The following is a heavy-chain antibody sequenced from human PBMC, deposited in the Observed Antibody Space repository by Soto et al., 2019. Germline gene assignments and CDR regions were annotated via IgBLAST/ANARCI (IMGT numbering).Heavy chain of an antibody. CDR2: IYYSGST. V-gene: IGHV4-31*03. Sequence: SETLSLTCTVSGGSISSGGYYWSWIRQHPGKGLEWIGYIYYSGSTYYKPSLKSRVTISVDTSKNQFYLKQSSVTAADTAVYYCARDHFWSGFNWFDPWGQGTLVTVSS. D-gene: IGHD3-3*02. J-gene: IGHJ5*02. CDR3: ARDHFWSGFNWFDP. CDR1: GGSISSGGYY.